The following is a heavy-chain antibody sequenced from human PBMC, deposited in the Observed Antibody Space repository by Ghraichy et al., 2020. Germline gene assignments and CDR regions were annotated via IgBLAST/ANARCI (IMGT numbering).Heavy chain of an antibody. Sequence: SETLSLTCTVSGGSISSYYWSWIRQPPGKGLEWIGYIYYSGSTNYNPSLKSRVTISVDTSKNQFSLKLSSVTAADTAVYYCARQYGSSWYLALDYWGQGTLVTVSS. CDR3: ARQYGSSWYLALDY. CDR2: IYYSGST. V-gene: IGHV4-59*08. CDR1: GGSISSYY. J-gene: IGHJ4*02. D-gene: IGHD6-13*01.